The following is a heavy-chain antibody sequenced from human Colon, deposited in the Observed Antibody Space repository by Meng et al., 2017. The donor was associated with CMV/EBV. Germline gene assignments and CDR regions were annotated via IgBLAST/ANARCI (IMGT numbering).Heavy chain of an antibody. CDR1: GFTFSGYA. CDR2: IRQGGGET. V-gene: IGHV3-7*01. Sequence: GGSLRLSCVGSGFTFSGYAMSWVRQAPGKGLEWVASIRQGGGETYYGDSMKDRFTISRDNDKDFLFLQMSSLRVEDTAVYYCARWGFSGMFRASGRQAADWLDPWGRGTLVTVSS. J-gene: IGHJ5*02. D-gene: IGHD3-10*01. CDR3: ARWGFSGMFRASGRQAADWLDP.